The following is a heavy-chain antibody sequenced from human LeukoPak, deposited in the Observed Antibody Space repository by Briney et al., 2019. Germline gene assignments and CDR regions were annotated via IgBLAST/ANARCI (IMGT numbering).Heavy chain of an antibody. J-gene: IGHJ4*02. CDR1: GGSFSGYY. V-gene: IGHV4-34*01. Sequence: SETLSLTCAVYGGSFSGYYWSWIRQPPGKGLEWIGEINHSGSTNYNPSLKSRVTISVDTSKNQFSLKLSSVTAADTAVYYCARAPGHYWGQGTLVTVS. CDR2: INHSGST. CDR3: ARAPGHY.